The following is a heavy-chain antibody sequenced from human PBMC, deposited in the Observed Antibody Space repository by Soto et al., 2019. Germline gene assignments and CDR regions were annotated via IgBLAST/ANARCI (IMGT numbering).Heavy chain of an antibody. CDR1: GYTFTHYG. CDR2: INSFSGDT. V-gene: IGHV1-18*01. Sequence: QVQLVQSGAEVKKPGASVKVSCKASGYTFTHYGITWVRQAPGQGLEWMGWINSFSGDTNYPQKLQGRLTMTTDTSTNTVYMYLRNLRSDDTAVYYCARDLHSGGKYWYFAIWGRGTLVTVSX. CDR3: ARDLHSGGKYWYFAI. J-gene: IGHJ2*01. D-gene: IGHD2-15*01.